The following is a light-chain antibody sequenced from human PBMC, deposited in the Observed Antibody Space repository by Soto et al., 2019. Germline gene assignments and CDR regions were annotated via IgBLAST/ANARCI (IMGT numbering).Light chain of an antibody. Sequence: EIVLTQSPGTLSLSPGERATLSCRASQSVSSSYLAWYQQKPGQAPRLLIYGASSRATGIPDRFSGSGSGTDFTLTISRLELEDFAVYYCQQYGSSPGFGPGTKVDIK. CDR1: QSVSSSY. CDR3: QQYGSSPG. J-gene: IGKJ3*01. CDR2: GAS. V-gene: IGKV3-20*01.